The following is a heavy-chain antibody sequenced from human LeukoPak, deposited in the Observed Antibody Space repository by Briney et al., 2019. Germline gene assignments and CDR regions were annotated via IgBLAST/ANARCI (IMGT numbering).Heavy chain of an antibody. CDR1: GGSISSYY. Sequence: PSETLSLTCTVSGGSISSYYWGWIRQPPGKGLEWIGSIYHSGSTYYNPSLKSRVTISVDTSKNQFSLKLSSVTAADTAVYYCARVDSSSSHIDYWGQGTLVTVSS. CDR2: IYHSGST. V-gene: IGHV4-38-2*02. CDR3: ARVDSSSSHIDY. D-gene: IGHD6-6*01. J-gene: IGHJ4*02.